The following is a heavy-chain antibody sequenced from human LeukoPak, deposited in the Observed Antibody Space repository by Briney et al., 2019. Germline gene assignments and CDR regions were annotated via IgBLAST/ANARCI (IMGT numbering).Heavy chain of an antibody. Sequence: SVKDSCKATVGTYSSYPLSWVRQAPGQGLEWMGRIINILGIANYAQKFQGRVTITADKSTSTAYMELSSLRSEDTAVYYCARGYNDILTFDYWGKGTLVTVSS. V-gene: IGHV1-69*04. CDR1: VGTYSSYP. CDR2: IINILGIA. CDR3: ARGYNDILTFDY. J-gene: IGHJ4*02. D-gene: IGHD3-9*01.